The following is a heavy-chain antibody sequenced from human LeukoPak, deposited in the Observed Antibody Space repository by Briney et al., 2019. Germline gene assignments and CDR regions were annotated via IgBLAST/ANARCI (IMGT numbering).Heavy chain of an antibody. V-gene: IGHV5-51*01. J-gene: IGHJ4*02. D-gene: IGHD3-22*01. CDR2: IYPGDSDT. CDR1: GYSFTSYW. CDR3: ARRPDYYDSSGSFDY. Sequence: GESLKISCQGSGYSFTSYWIGWVRQMPGKGLEWMGIIYPGDSDTRYSPSFQGQVTISADKSISTAYLQWSSPKASDTAMYYCARRPDYYDSSGSFDYWGQGTLVTVSS.